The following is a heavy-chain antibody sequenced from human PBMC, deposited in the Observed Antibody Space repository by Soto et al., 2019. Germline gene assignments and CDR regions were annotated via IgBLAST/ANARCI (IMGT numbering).Heavy chain of an antibody. CDR3: VSDLSGRADF. V-gene: IGHV3-74*01. J-gene: IGHJ4*02. D-gene: IGHD3-10*01. CDR1: GFTFSSYW. CDR2: MNEDGGTT. Sequence: GGSLRLSCAASGFTFSSYWMHWVRQAPGKGLVWVSRMNEDGGTTDYADSVKGRFTISRDNAKNTLYLQMNSLRVEDTAVYYCVSDLSGRADFWGQGTMVTVSS.